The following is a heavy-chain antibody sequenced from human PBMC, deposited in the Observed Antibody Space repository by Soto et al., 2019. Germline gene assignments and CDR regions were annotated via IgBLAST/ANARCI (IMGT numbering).Heavy chain of an antibody. Sequence: QVQLVQSGAEVKKPGDSVKVSCKASGYTFTSYGISWVRQAPGQGLEWMGWISAYKGNTNYAQKLKGRVTMTTDKSTSTAYMGLRSLRYDDKAVYYCSRALGSIPYYYYGMDVWGQGTTVTVSS. CDR1: GYTFTSYG. V-gene: IGHV1-18*04. D-gene: IGHD7-27*01. CDR3: SRALGSIPYYYYGMDV. J-gene: IGHJ6*02. CDR2: ISAYKGNT.